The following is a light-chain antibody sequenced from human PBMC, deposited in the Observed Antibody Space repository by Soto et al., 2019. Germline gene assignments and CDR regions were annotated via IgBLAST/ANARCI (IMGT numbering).Light chain of an antibody. CDR1: QSVGSD. CDR3: PLYNKWPLT. CDR2: GAS. V-gene: IGKV3-15*01. J-gene: IGKJ4*01. Sequence: TQCPVTMSISPGERAPLSCRASQSVGSDYLAWYQQKPGQAPRLLIHGASTRATGFPARFSGSGSGTEFTLTICSLQSEDFAVYYCPLYNKWPLTSAGGTKVDIK.